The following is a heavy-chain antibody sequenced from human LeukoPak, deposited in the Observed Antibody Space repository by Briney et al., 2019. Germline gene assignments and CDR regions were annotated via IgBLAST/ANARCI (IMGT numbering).Heavy chain of an antibody. CDR1: GYSFTSYW. J-gene: IGHJ4*02. Sequence: GESLKISCKGSGYSFTSYWIGWVRQMPGKGLEGMGIIYPGDSDTRYSPSFQGQVTISADKSISTAYLQWSSLKASDTAMYYCARRGPGIVATMGGFDYWGQGTLVTVSS. V-gene: IGHV5-51*01. CDR2: IYPGDSDT. CDR3: ARRGPGIVATMGGFDY. D-gene: IGHD5-12*01.